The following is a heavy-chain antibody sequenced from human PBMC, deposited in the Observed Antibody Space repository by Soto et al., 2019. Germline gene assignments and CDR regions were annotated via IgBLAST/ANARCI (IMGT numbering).Heavy chain of an antibody. CDR3: AREGGYDRVPGAFDI. V-gene: IGHV4-30-2*01. J-gene: IGHJ3*02. CDR1: GGSISSGGYS. Sequence: QLQLRESGSGLVKPSQTLSLTCAVSGGSISSGGYSWSWIRQPPGKGLEWIGYIYHSGSTYYNPSLKRRVTIPVDRSKNQFYLKLSSVTAADTAVYYCAREGGYDRVPGAFDIWGQGTMVTVSS. CDR2: IYHSGST. D-gene: IGHD2-2*01.